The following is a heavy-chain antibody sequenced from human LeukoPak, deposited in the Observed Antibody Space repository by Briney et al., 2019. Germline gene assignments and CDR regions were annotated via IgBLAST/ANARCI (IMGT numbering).Heavy chain of an antibody. CDR2: IYYSGST. D-gene: IGHD2-21*02. CDR3: AKVMRGYSYSPGYFDY. J-gene: IGHJ4*02. V-gene: IGHV4-31*03. CDR1: GGSFSSGGYY. Sequence: SETLSLTCTVSGGSFSSGGYYWSWLRQHPGKGLEWVGYIYYSGSTYYNPSLKSRATISVDTSKNQFSLKLSSVTAADPAVYSFAKVMRGYSYSPGYFDYWGKETLVTVSS.